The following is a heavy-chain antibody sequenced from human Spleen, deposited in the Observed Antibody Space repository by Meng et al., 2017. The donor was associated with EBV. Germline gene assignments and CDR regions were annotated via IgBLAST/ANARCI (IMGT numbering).Heavy chain of an antibody. V-gene: IGHV4-39*01. Sequence: QLQLQESGPGQVKPSXXXXPTXXVXXDSISSSSYYWGWIRQPPGKGLEWIGSIYYSGSTYYNPSLKSRVTISVDTSKNQFSLKLSSVTAADTAVYYCARPFPSWQSPRLDPFGAWGQGTLVTVSS. CDR2: IYYSGST. CDR3: ARPFPSWQSPRLDPFGA. CDR1: XDSISSSSYY. D-gene: IGHD6-19*01. J-gene: IGHJ5*02.